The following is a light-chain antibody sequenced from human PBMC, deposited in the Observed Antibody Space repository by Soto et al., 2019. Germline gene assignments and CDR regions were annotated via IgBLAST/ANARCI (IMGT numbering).Light chain of an antibody. J-gene: IGKJ4*01. CDR1: QGICNS. CDR3: QQYYSIPLT. V-gene: IGKV1-27*01. CDR2: AAS. Sequence: DIQMTQSPSSLSASVGDRVTITCRASQGICNSLAWYPQIPGKVPNLLIYAASTLQSGVPSRFSGSGSGTDFTLTISRLEPEDFAVYYCQQYYSIPLTFGGGTKVEIK.